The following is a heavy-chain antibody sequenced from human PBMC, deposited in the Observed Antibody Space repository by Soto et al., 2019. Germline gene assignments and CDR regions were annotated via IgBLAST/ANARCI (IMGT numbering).Heavy chain of an antibody. D-gene: IGHD2-2*01. CDR3: ARARPAPGYCSSTSCSNYYYYGMDV. V-gene: IGHV1-18*01. J-gene: IGHJ6*02. CDR2: ISAYNGNT. CDR1: GYTFTSYG. Sequence: QVQLVQSGAEVKKPGASVKVSCKASGYTFTSYGISWVRQAPGQGLEWMGWISAYNGNTNYAQKLQGRVTMTTDTSTSTAYXXPXSXXSDDKAVYYCARARPAPGYCSSTSCSNYYYYGMDVWGQGTTVTVSS.